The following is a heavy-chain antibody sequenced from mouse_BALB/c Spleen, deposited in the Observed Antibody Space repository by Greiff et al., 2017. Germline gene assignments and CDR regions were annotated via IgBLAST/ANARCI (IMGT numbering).Heavy chain of an antibody. J-gene: IGHJ4*01. CDR1: GFTFSSYT. CDR3: ARHVEDY. V-gene: IGHV5-12-2*01. CDR2: ISNGGGST. Sequence: DVKLVESGGGLVQPGGSLKLSCAASGFTFSSYTMSWVRQTPEKRLEWVAYISNGGGSTYYPDTVKGRFTISRDNAKNTLYLQMSSLKSEDTAMYYCARHVEDYWGQGTSVTVSS.